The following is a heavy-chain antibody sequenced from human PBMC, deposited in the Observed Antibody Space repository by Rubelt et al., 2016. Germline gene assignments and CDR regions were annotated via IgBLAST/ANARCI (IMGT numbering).Heavy chain of an antibody. CDR1: GGSFSGYY. Sequence: QVQLQQWGAGLLKPSETLSLTCAVYGGSFSGYYWSWIRQPPGKGLEWIGEINHSGSTNYNPSLKSRVTISVDTSKNQFSLKLRCVTAADTAGYYCARGRRGSSSWLGRDYYGMDVWGQGTTVTVSS. CDR3: ARGRRGSSSWLGRDYYGMDV. J-gene: IGHJ6*02. V-gene: IGHV4-34*01. CDR2: INHSGST. D-gene: IGHD6-13*01.